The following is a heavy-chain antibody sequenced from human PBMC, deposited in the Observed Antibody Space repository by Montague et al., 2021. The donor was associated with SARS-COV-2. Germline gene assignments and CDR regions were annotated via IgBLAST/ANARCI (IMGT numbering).Heavy chain of an antibody. V-gene: IGHV2-70*11. CDR3: ARTRAYYYDSSGYSYCFDY. D-gene: IGHD3-22*01. CDR2: IDWDDNK. CDR1: GFSFRTSGMC. Sequence: PALVKPTQTLTLTCTFSGFSFRTSGMCVSWVRQPPGKAPEWLARIDWDDNKYYNPSLKTRLSISKDTSKNQVVLIMTNVDPVDTATYYCARTRAYYYDSSGYSYCFDYWGQGTLVTVSS. J-gene: IGHJ4*02.